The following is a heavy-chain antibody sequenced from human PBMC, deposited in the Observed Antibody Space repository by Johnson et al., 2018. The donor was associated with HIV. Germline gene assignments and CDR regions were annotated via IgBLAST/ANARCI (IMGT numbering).Heavy chain of an antibody. Sequence: VQLVESGGGLIQPGGSLRLSCAASGFTVSSNYMSWVRQAPGKGLEWVSGINSDGSSTTYADSVKGRFTISRDNAKNTLYLQMNSLRAEDTAVYYCARAVYSSTSSCAFDIWGQGTMVTVSS. J-gene: IGHJ3*02. CDR3: ARAVYSSTSSCAFDI. D-gene: IGHD6-6*01. CDR1: GFTVSSNY. CDR2: INSDGSST. V-gene: IGHV3-74*02.